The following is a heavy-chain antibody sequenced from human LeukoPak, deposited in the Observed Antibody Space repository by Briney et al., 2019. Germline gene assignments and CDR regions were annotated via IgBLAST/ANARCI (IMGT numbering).Heavy chain of an antibody. J-gene: IGHJ3*02. CDR3: AKDDRQQWLVQSLYAFDI. D-gene: IGHD6-19*01. Sequence: PGGSLRLSCAASGFTFSSYAMSWVRQAPGKGLEWVSAISGSGGSTYYADSVKGRFTISRDNSKNTLYLQMNSLRAEDTAVYYCAKDDRQQWLVQSLYAFDIWGQGTMVTVSS. CDR2: ISGSGGST. CDR1: GFTFSSYA. V-gene: IGHV3-23*01.